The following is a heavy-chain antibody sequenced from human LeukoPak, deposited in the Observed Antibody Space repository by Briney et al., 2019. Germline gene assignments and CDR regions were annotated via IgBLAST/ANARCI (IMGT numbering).Heavy chain of an antibody. CDR2: ISSSGNTI. CDR3: ARGKQDFDY. Sequence: GGSLRLSCAASGFTFSDYHMNWIRQAPGKGLEWLSYISSSGNTIFYADSVKGRFTISRDNAKNTLYLQMNSLRAEDMAVYYCARGKQDFDYWGQGTLVTVSS. CDR1: GFTFSDYH. D-gene: IGHD6-13*01. J-gene: IGHJ4*02. V-gene: IGHV3-11*04.